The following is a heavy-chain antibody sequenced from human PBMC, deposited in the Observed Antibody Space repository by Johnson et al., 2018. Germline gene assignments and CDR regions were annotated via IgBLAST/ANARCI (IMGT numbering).Heavy chain of an antibody. CDR3: ARGTGGYDYDYYYYMDV. V-gene: IGHV4-34*11. CDR1: GGSFSGYY. J-gene: IGHJ6*03. Sequence: QVQLQQWGAGLLKPSETLSLTCAVYGGSFSGYYWSWIRQPPGKGLEWIGYIYYSGSTNYNHSLKSQVTLSVDTSQNQFSLKLSSVTAADTDVYYCARGTGGYDYDYYYYMDVWGKGTTVTVSS. CDR2: IYYSGST. D-gene: IGHD5-12*01.